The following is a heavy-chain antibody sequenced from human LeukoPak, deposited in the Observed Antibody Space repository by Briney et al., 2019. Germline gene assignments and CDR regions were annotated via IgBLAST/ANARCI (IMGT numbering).Heavy chain of an antibody. CDR2: IYYSGST. J-gene: IGHJ4*02. Sequence: SETLSLTCTVSGYSISSGYYWGWIRQPPGKGLEWIGYIYYSGSTNYNPSLKSRVTISVDTSKNQFSLKLSSVTAADTAVYYCARVGGSYGPYFDYWGQGTLVTVSS. CDR1: GYSISSGYY. D-gene: IGHD1-26*01. CDR3: ARVGGSYGPYFDY. V-gene: IGHV4-61*01.